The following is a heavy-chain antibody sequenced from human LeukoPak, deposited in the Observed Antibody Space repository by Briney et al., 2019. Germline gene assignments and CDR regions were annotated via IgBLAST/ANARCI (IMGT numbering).Heavy chain of an antibody. J-gene: IGHJ5*02. CDR3: ARRLRVTMIVVVIGNWFDP. CDR2: IYHSGST. CDR1: GYSISSGYY. D-gene: IGHD3-22*01. Sequence: SETLSLTCTVSGYSISSGYYWGWIRQPPGKGLEWIGSIYHSGSTYYNPSLKSRVTISVDTSKNQFSLKLSSVTAADTAVYYCARRLRVTMIVVVIGNWFDPWGQGTLVTVSS. V-gene: IGHV4-38-2*02.